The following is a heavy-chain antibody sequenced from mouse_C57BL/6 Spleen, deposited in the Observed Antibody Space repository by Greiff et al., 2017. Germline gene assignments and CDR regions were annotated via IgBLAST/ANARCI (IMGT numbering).Heavy chain of an antibody. CDR3: ARDDGYYYAMDY. D-gene: IGHD2-3*01. CDR1: GYSITSGYY. Sequence: EVKLQESGPGLVKPSQSLSLTCSVTGYSITSGYYWNWIRQFPGNKLEWMGYISYDGSNNYNPSLKNRISITRDTSKNQFFLKLNSVTTEDTATYYCARDDGYYYAMDYWGQGTSVTVSS. CDR2: ISYDGSN. J-gene: IGHJ4*01. V-gene: IGHV3-6*01.